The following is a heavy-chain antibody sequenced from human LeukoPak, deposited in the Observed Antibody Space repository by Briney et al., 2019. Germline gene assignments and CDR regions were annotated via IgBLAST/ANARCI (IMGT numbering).Heavy chain of an antibody. V-gene: IGHV4-61*05. Sequence: SETLSLTCTVSGGSISSSSYYWSWIRQPPGKGLEWIGYIYYSGSTNYNPSLKSRVTISVDTSKNQFSLKLSSVTAADTAVYYCARPRSYYDFWSQGTLVTVSS. D-gene: IGHD3-3*01. CDR1: GGSISSSSYY. J-gene: IGHJ4*02. CDR2: IYYSGST. CDR3: ARPRSYYDF.